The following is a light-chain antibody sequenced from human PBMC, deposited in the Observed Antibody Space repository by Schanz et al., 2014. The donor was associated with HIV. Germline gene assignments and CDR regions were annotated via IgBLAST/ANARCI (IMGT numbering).Light chain of an antibody. CDR2: DVT. V-gene: IGLV2-14*03. CDR3: IAYTSDTVL. Sequence: QSALTQPTSVSGSPGQSITISCTGASMAFSSSNFVSWYQQHPGEAPRLIIYDVTSRPSGVSARFSASKTGETASLTISGLQAEDEADYYCIAYTSDTVLFGGGTKLTVL. J-gene: IGLJ2*01. CDR1: SMAFSSSNF.